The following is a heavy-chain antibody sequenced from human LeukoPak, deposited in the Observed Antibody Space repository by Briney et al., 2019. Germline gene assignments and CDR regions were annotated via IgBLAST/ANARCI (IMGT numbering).Heavy chain of an antibody. Sequence: SETLSLTCAVYGGSFSGYYWSWIRQPPGKGLEWIGEINHSGSTNYNPSLKSRVTISVDTSKNQFSLTLRSVAAADTAFYYCARIGYSYGPQYYFDYWGQGTLVTVSS. D-gene: IGHD5-18*01. CDR2: INHSGST. J-gene: IGHJ4*02. CDR1: GGSFSGYY. V-gene: IGHV4-34*01. CDR3: ARIGYSYGPQYYFDY.